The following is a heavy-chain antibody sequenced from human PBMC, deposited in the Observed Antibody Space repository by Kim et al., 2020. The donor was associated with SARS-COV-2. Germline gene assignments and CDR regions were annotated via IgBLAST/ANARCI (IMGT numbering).Heavy chain of an antibody. CDR2: ST. D-gene: IGHD3-10*01. Sequence: STNYNPSLKSRVTISVDTSKNQFSLKLSSVTAADTAVYYCARLAGAAFDIWGQGTMVTVSS. V-gene: IGHV4-61*07. J-gene: IGHJ3*02. CDR3: ARLAGAAFDI.